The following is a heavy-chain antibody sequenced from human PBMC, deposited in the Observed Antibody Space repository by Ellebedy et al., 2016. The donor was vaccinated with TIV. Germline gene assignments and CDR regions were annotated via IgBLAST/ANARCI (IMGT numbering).Heavy chain of an antibody. V-gene: IGHV3-30*03. CDR1: GFTFSSYG. J-gene: IGHJ4*02. D-gene: IGHD2-2*01. Sequence: PGGSLRLSCAASGFTFSSYGMHWVRQAPGKGLEWVAVISYDGSNKYYADSVKGRFTISRDNSKNTRYLQMNSLRAEDTAVYYCAREGGGYCSSTSCYFDYWGQGTLVTVSS. CDR2: ISYDGSNK. CDR3: AREGGGYCSSTSCYFDY.